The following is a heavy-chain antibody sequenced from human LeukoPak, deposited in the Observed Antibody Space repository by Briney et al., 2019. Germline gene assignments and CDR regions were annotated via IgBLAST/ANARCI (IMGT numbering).Heavy chain of an antibody. CDR2: ISSSSSYI. CDR3: ARRYCSSTSCFYYFDY. V-gene: IGHV3-21*01. CDR1: RFTFSSYA. Sequence: GGSLRLSCAASRFTFSSYAMNWVRQAPGKGLEWVSSISSSSSYIYYADSVKGRFTISRDNAKNSLYLQMNSLRAEDTAVYYCARRYCSSTSCFYYFDYWGQGTLVTVSS. D-gene: IGHD2-2*01. J-gene: IGHJ4*02.